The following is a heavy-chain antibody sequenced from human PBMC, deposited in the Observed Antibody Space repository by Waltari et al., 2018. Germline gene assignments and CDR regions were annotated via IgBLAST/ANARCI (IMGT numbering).Heavy chain of an antibody. J-gene: IGHJ5*02. CDR3: ARGVRITIFGVVPKGSWFDP. Sequence: QVQLQQWGAGLLKPSETLSLTSSVYGGSFSGYYWSWLRQPPRKGLQWIGEINHSGSTNYNRSLKRRVTITVETSKNQLSLKLSAVTAADAAVYYCARGVRITIFGVVPKGSWFDPWGQGTLVTVSS. CDR2: INHSGST. V-gene: IGHV4-34*01. CDR1: GGSFSGYY. D-gene: IGHD3-3*01.